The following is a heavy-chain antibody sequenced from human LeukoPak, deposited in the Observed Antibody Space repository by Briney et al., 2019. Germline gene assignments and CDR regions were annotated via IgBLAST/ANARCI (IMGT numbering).Heavy chain of an antibody. V-gene: IGHV4-39*07. J-gene: IGHJ6*03. D-gene: IGHD3-3*02. Sequence: SETLSLTCTVSGDSISSRTSSSFYWGWIRQPPGKGLEWIGTIHYSGPTFYNPSLKSRVTISLDTSKNQFSLKLSSVTAADTAVYYCARHFYNYYYYNIDVWGKGTTVTVSS. CDR2: IHYSGPT. CDR3: ARHFYNYYYYNIDV. CDR1: GDSISSRTSSSFY.